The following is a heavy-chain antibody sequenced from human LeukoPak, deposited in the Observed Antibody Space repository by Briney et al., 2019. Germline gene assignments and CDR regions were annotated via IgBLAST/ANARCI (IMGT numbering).Heavy chain of an antibody. V-gene: IGHV4-39*01. CDR1: GGSISSYY. CDR3: ARRTYGSGRTDY. J-gene: IGHJ4*02. D-gene: IGHD3-10*01. CDR2: IYFSGST. Sequence: PSETLSLTCTVSGGSISSYYWGWIRQPPGKGLEWIGNIYFSGSTSYNPSLKSRVTISVDTFKNQFSPKLSSVTAADTAVYYCARRTYGSGRTDYWGQGTLVTVSS.